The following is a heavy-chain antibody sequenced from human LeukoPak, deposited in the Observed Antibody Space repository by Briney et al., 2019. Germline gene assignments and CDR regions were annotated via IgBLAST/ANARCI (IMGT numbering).Heavy chain of an antibody. CDR2: ISSSSSTI. CDR3: ASSIVVVGGSTYYFDY. D-gene: IGHD2-2*01. J-gene: IGHJ4*02. CDR1: GFTFTSYN. Sequence: GGSLRLSCAASGFTFTSYNMNWVRQAPGKGLEWVSYISSSSSTIYYADSVKGRFTISRDNAKNSLYLQMNSLRDEDTAVYYCASSIVVVGGSTYYFDYWGQGTLVTVSS. V-gene: IGHV3-48*02.